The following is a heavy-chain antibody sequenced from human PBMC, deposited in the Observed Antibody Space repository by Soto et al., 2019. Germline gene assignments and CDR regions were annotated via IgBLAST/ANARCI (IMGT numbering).Heavy chain of an antibody. J-gene: IGHJ4*02. D-gene: IGHD1-26*01. CDR3: AKSKYSGPFYFDY. CDR2: ISTNGGST. Sequence: PGGSLRLSCSASGFTFSIYAMHWVRQAPGKGLEYVSSISTNGGSTDYADSVKGRFTISRDNSKNTVYLQMNSLRAEGTAVYYCAKSKYSGPFYFDYWGQGTLVIVSS. V-gene: IGHV3-64D*06. CDR1: GFTFSIYA.